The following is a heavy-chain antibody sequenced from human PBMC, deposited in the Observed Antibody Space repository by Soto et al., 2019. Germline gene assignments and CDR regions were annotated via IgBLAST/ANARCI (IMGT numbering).Heavy chain of an antibody. D-gene: IGHD1-1*01. J-gene: IGHJ4*02. CDR2: IDGDGSRT. V-gene: IGHV3-74*01. CDR3: ARELASYNDY. CDR1: GFTFSGYW. Sequence: EVQLVESGGGLVQPGGSLRLSCAASGFTFSGYWMHWVRQAPGKGLVWVSRIDGDGSRTNYADSVKGRFTISRDNAKNTLYLQMNSLRAEDTAVYYCARELASYNDYGGQGTLVTVSS.